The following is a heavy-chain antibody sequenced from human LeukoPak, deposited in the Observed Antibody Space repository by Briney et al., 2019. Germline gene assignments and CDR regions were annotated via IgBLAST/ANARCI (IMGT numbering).Heavy chain of an antibody. V-gene: IGHV3-48*03. Sequence: GGSLRLSRAASVFSFRDYAMNCVRPTPGRGVGWVSYISITSNTIHYADSVKGRFTISRDNTKNSLYLQITRLRADDTAIYYCARGGLHAYDYWGQGTLVTVSS. CDR2: ISITSNTI. CDR1: VFSFRDYA. D-gene: IGHD5-12*01. CDR3: ARGGLHAYDY. J-gene: IGHJ4*02.